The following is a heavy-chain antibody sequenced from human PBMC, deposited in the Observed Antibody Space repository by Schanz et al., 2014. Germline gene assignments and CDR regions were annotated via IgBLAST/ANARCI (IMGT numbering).Heavy chain of an antibody. D-gene: IGHD3-22*01. Sequence: VQLVESGGGLVQPGGSLRLSCSASGFTFSDYFMAWIRQPPGRGLEWVSYVSRSTPDIYYADSVKGRFTMSRDNAKNSVFLQMNSLRAEDTAVYYCARDASSSDYHLAHWGQGTLVTVSS. CDR2: VSRSTPDI. CDR3: ARDASSSDYHLAH. V-gene: IGHV3-11*06. J-gene: IGHJ4*02. CDR1: GFTFSDYF.